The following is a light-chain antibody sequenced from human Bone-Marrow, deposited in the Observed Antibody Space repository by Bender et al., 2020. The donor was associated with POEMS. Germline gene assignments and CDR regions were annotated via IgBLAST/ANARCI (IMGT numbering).Light chain of an antibody. J-gene: IGLJ2*01. CDR1: SSDVGSYNL. CDR3: CSYAGSSTYVV. Sequence: QSALTKPASVSGFPGQSITISCTGTSSDVGSYNLVSWYQQHPGKAPKPMIYDVSKRPSGVSNRFSGSKSGNTASLTISRLQTEDEADYYCCSYAGSSTYVVFGGGTKLTVI. V-gene: IGLV2-23*02. CDR2: DVS.